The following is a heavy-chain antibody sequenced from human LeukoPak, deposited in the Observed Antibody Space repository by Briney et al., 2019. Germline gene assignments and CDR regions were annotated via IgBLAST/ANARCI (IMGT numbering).Heavy chain of an antibody. CDR3: ASFSGYGSLPYYYYMDV. CDR2: INPSGGST. CDR1: GYAFTSYY. V-gene: IGHV1-46*01. J-gene: IGHJ6*03. D-gene: IGHD3-10*01. Sequence: ASVKVSCKASGYAFTSYYMHWVRQAPGQGLEWMGIINPSGGSTSYAQKFQGRVTMTRDMSTSTVYMELSSLRSEDTAVYYCASFSGYGSLPYYYYMDVWGKGTTVTVSS.